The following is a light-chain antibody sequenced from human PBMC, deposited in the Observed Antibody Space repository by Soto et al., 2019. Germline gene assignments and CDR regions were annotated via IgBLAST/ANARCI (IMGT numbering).Light chain of an antibody. Sequence: QSALTQPAAVFGSPGQSITISCTGTSSDVGGYNFVSWYQQHPGKAPKLMIYEVSKRPSGVSNRLSGSTSGNTASLTISGLQPEDEADYYCSSYTTSSTVVFGTGTKVTVL. J-gene: IGLJ1*01. CDR3: SSYTTSSTVV. CDR1: SSDVGGYNF. CDR2: EVS. V-gene: IGLV2-14*03.